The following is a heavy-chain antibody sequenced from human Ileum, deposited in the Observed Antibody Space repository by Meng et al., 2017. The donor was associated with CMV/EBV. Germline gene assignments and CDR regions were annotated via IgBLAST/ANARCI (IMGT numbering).Heavy chain of an antibody. CDR3: ARESELLRFDH. CDR1: GDSVSTNNVA. CDR2: TAYRSKWDY. Sequence: LQHSGPGLVKPSHLLPPPCALSGDSVSTNNVAWNWIRQSPLRRLEWLGRTAYRSKWDYEYSVSVESRITISPDTSKNQFSLHLRSVTPEDTAIYYCARESELLRFDHWGQGTLVTVSS. D-gene: IGHD6-6*01. V-gene: IGHV6-1*01. J-gene: IGHJ4*02.